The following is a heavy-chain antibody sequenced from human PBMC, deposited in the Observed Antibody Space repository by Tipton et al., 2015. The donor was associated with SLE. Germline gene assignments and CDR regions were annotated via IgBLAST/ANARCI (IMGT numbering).Heavy chain of an antibody. CDR2: LYHSGGT. V-gene: IGHV4-39*07. Sequence: LRLSCTVSGGSITSYNQYWGWIRQPPGQRLEYMASLYHSGGTYYNPSLKSRLTISMDTSKNQFSLRLNSVTAADTAVYYCVRINSGASRLFDYWGQGMLVAVSS. CDR3: VRINSGASRLFDY. J-gene: IGHJ4*02. D-gene: IGHD1-26*01. CDR1: GGSITSYNQY.